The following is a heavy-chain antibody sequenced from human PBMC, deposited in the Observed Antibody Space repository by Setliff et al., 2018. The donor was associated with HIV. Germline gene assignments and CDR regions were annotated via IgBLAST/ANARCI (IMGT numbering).Heavy chain of an antibody. Sequence: SETLSLTCTVSGGSFSSHYWSWIRQPPGKGLEWIGSFYYSGSTNNNPSLKSRVTISVDTSKNQFSLKLTSVTAADTAVYYCAREVDVVTTSDAFDIWGQGTMVTVSS. CDR2: FYYSGST. V-gene: IGHV4-59*11. CDR3: AREVDVVTTSDAFDI. D-gene: IGHD2-21*02. CDR1: GGSFSSHY. J-gene: IGHJ3*02.